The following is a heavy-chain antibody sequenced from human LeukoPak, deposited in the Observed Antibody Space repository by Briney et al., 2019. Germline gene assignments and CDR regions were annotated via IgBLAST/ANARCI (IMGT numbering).Heavy chain of an antibody. J-gene: IGHJ2*01. V-gene: IGHV4-59*01. D-gene: IGHD6-13*01. Sequence: SETLSLTCTVSGGSISSYYWSWIRQPPGKGLEWIGYIYYSGNTNYNPSLKSRVTISVDTSKNQFSLKLSSVTAADTAVYYCARQSSSWFYWYFDLWGRGTLVTVSS. CDR2: IYYSGNT. CDR3: ARQSSSWFYWYFDL. CDR1: GGSISSYY.